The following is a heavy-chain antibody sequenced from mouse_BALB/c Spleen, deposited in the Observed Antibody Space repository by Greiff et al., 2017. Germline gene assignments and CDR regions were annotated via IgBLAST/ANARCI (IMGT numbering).Heavy chain of an antibody. V-gene: IGHV5-17*02. CDR3: ARDYYGNFAY. J-gene: IGHJ3*01. Sequence: DVHLVESGGGLVQPGGSRKLSCAASGFTFSSFGMHWVRQAPEKGLEWVAYISSGSSTIYYADTVKGRFTISRDNPKNTLFLQMTSLRSEDTAMYYCARDYYGNFAYWGQGTLVTVSA. D-gene: IGHD2-1*01. CDR1: GFTFSSFG. CDR2: ISSGSSTI.